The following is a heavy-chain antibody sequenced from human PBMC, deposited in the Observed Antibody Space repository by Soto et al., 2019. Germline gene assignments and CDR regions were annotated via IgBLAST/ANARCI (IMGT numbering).Heavy chain of an antibody. CDR3: ARTWGSTSDF. CDR2: IYHSGST. V-gene: IGHV4-59*08. CDR1: GGSISSYY. Sequence: PSETLSLTCTVSGGSISSYYWSWIRQPPGKGLGLRRGLEWIGEIYHSGSTNYNPSLKSRVTISVDTSKNQFSLKLSSVTAADTAVYYCARTWGSTSDFWGQGTLVTVSS. D-gene: IGHD3-16*01. J-gene: IGHJ4*02.